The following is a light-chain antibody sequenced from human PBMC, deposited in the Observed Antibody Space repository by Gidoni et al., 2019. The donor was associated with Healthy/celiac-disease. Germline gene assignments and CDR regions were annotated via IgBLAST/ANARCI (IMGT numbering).Light chain of an antibody. CDR2: GAS. J-gene: IGKJ4*01. CDR3: QQYYNWPPLT. CDR1: QSITSN. Sequence: EIVMTQSQATLSVSPGERATLSCRASQSITSNLAWYQQKPGQAPRLLIYGASTRATAIPARFSGSGSGTDFTLTISSLQSEDFAVYYCQQYYNWPPLTFGGGTKVEIK. V-gene: IGKV3-15*01.